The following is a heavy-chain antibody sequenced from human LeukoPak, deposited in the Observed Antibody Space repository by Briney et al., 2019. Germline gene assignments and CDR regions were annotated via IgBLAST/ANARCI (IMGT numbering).Heavy chain of an antibody. J-gene: IGHJ4*02. CDR1: GFTVDSNY. CDR3: ARESSGYYFDY. CDR2: IFPGGST. D-gene: IGHD6-25*01. Sequence: GGSLRLSCAASGFTVDSNYMNWVRQAPGKGLEWVSVIFPGGSTYYADSVKGRFTISRDNSKNTLFLQMNSLRAEDTAVYYCARESSGYYFDYWGQGTLVTVSS. V-gene: IGHV3-53*01.